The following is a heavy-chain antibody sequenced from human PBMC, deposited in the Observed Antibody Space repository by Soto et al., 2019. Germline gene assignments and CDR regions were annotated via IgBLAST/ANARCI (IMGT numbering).Heavy chain of an antibody. D-gene: IGHD2-15*01. Sequence: PSGTLSLTCTVSGGSVSSGSYYWSWIRQPPGKGLEWIGYIYYSGSTNYNPSLRSRVTISVDTSKNQFSLKLSSVTAADTAVYYCARERTLQSVGGIFAVPDYWGQGTLVTVSS. CDR3: ARERTLQSVGGIFAVPDY. J-gene: IGHJ4*02. CDR1: GGSVSSGSYY. CDR2: IYYSGST. V-gene: IGHV4-61*01.